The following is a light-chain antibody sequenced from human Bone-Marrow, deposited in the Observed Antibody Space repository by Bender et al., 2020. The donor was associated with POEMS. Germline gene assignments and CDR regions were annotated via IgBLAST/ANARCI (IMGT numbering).Light chain of an antibody. V-gene: IGLV2-14*03. CDR2: DVT. CDR3: QSYDNSLGGWV. Sequence: QSALTQPASLSGSPGQSITISCTGTSSDVGGYNYVSWYQQHPGKAPKLMIYDVTNRPSGVSNRFSGSKSGNTASLTISGLQAEDEGDYYCQSYDNSLGGWVFGGGTKLTVL. CDR1: SSDVGGYNY. J-gene: IGLJ3*02.